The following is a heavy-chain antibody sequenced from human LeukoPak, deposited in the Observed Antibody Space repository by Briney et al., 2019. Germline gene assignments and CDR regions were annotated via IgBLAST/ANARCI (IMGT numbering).Heavy chain of an antibody. Sequence: PGGSLRLSCAASGFTFSSYAMSWVRQAPGKGLEWVSGINWNGGSTGYADSVKGRFTISRDNAKNSLYLQMNSLRAEDTALYHCARIAVAGPLDYWGQGTLVTVSS. CDR2: INWNGGST. CDR3: ARIAVAGPLDY. J-gene: IGHJ4*02. CDR1: GFTFSSYA. V-gene: IGHV3-20*01. D-gene: IGHD6-19*01.